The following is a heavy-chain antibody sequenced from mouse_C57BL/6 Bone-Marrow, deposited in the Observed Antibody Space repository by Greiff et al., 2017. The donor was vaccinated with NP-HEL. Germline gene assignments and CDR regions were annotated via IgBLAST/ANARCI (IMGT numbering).Heavy chain of an antibody. J-gene: IGHJ2*01. D-gene: IGHD1-1*01. CDR2: LDPSDSYT. Sequence: QVQLQQPGAELVMPGASVKLSCKASGYTFTSYWMHWVKQRPGQGLEWIGELDPSDSYTNYNQKFKGKSTLTVDKSSSTAYMQLSSLTSEDSAVYYCARKAITTVVGKDYFDYWGQGTTLTVSS. V-gene: IGHV1-69*01. CDR3: ARKAITTVVGKDYFDY. CDR1: GYTFTSYW.